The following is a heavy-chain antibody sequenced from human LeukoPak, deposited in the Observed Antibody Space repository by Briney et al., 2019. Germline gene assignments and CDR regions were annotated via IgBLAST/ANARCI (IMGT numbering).Heavy chain of an antibody. CDR3: ARRFQGVYDY. D-gene: IGHD5/OR15-5a*01. CDR1: NGSMRSYY. CDR2: LFDARKV. Sequence: PSETLTLTCSVSNGSMRSYYWTWIRQPAGKGLEWVGRLFDARKVNYNPSLGGRVTMPMDTSKNQFSLRMTSVPAADTAVYYCARRFQGVYDYWGQGALVIVSS. J-gene: IGHJ4*02. V-gene: IGHV4-4*07.